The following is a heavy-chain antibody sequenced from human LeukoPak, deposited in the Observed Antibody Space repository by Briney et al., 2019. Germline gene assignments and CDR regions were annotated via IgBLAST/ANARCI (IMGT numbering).Heavy chain of an antibody. Sequence: SETLSLTCAVYGGSFSGYYWSWIRQPPGKGLEWIGEINHSGSTNYNPSLKSRVTVSVDTSKNQFSLKLSSVTAADTAVYYCARTTGIYTGWFGELQGYYFDYWGQGTLVTVSS. J-gene: IGHJ4*02. CDR3: ARTTGIYTGWFGELQGYYFDY. V-gene: IGHV4-34*01. CDR1: GGSFSGYY. CDR2: INHSGST. D-gene: IGHD3-10*01.